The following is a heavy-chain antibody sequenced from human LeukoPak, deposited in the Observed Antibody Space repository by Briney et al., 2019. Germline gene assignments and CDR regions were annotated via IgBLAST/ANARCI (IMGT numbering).Heavy chain of an antibody. J-gene: IGHJ3*02. CDR1: GGSISSYY. CDR2: IYYSGST. D-gene: IGHD3-10*01. CDR3: ATRAGGWFGEDAFDI. Sequence: SETLSLTCTVSGGSISSYYWSWIRQPPGKGLEWIGYIYYSGSTNYDPSLKSRVTISVDTSKNQFSLKLSSVTAADTAVYYCATRAGGWFGEDAFDIWGQGTMVTVSS. V-gene: IGHV4-59*01.